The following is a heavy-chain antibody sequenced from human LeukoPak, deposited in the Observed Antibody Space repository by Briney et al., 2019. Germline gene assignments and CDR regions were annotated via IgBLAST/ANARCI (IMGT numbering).Heavy chain of an antibody. CDR1: GYTFTSYG. J-gene: IGHJ4*02. Sequence: ASVKVSCKASGYTFTSYGISWVRQAPGQGLEWKGWISAYNGNTNYAQKLQGRVTMTTDTSTSTAYMELRSLRSDDTAVYYCARGEGYFDWLLFDYWGQGTLVTVSS. CDR3: ARGEGYFDWLLFDY. CDR2: ISAYNGNT. V-gene: IGHV1-18*01. D-gene: IGHD3-9*01.